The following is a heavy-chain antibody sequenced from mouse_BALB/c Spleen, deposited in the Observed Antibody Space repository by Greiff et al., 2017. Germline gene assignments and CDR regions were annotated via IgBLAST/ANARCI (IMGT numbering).Heavy chain of an antibody. J-gene: IGHJ3*01. V-gene: IGHV14-4*02. CDR3: NGAGNPPFAY. Sequence: EVKLQESGAELVRSGASVKLSCTASGFNIKDYYMHWVKQRPEQGLEWIGWIDPENGDTEYAPKFQGKATMTADTSSNTAYLQLSSLTSEDTAVYYCNGAGNPPFAYWGQGTLVTVSA. CDR1: GFNIKDYY. CDR2: IDPENGDT. D-gene: IGHD2-1*01.